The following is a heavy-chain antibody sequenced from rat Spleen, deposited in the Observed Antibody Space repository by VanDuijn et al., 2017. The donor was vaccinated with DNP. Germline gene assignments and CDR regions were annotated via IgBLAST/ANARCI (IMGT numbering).Heavy chain of an antibody. CDR2: INKDRSTI. CDR3: AKGPNYGGWSDYFDY. CDR1: EFNFNDYW. D-gene: IGHD1-11*01. J-gene: IGHJ2*01. Sequence: EVKLVESGGGLVQPGRSLKLSCAASEFNFNDYWMGWVRQAPGKGLEWIGQINKDRSTINYIPSLKEKITISRDNAQNTLYLQMSKLGSEDTAIYYCAKGPNYGGWSDYFDYWGQGVMVTVSS. V-gene: IGHV4-2*01.